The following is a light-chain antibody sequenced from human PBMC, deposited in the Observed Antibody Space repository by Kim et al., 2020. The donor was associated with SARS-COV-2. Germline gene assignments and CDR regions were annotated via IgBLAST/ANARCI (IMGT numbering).Light chain of an antibody. Sequence: SSELTQEPAVSVALGQTVRITCQGDSLRSYYASWYQQKPGQAPVLVIYGKNNRPSGIPDRFSGSSSGNTASLTITGAQAEDEADYYCNSRDSSGNHHVVF. J-gene: IGLJ1*01. CDR2: GKN. V-gene: IGLV3-19*01. CDR1: SLRSYY. CDR3: NSRDSSGNHHVV.